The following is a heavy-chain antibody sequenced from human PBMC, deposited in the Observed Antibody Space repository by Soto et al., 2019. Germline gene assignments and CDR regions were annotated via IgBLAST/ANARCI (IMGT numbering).Heavy chain of an antibody. V-gene: IGHV1-18*01. CDR1: GYTFTNFS. CDR2: ISAYNGNT. Sequence: QVQLVQYGAEVKKPGASVKVSCKASGYTFTNFSISWVRQAPGQGLVWMGWISAYNGNTNYAQNFQGRVTMTTNTSTSTAYKELRSLRSADTAVYYCASGGTRINYWGQGTRVNVSS. J-gene: IGHJ4*02. CDR3: ASGGTRINY. D-gene: IGHD3-16*01.